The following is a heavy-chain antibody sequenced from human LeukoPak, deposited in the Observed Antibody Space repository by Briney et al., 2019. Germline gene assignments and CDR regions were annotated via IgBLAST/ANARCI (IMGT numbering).Heavy chain of an antibody. J-gene: IGHJ4*02. CDR2: ISAYNGNT. CDR3: ARYRIGCGGDCYSLVDY. V-gene: IGHV1-18*01. CDR1: GYTFTSYG. Sequence: ASVKVSCKASGYTFTSYGISWVRQAPGQGLEWMGWISAYNGNTNYAQKLQGRVTMTTDTSTSTAYMELRSLRSDDTAVYYCARYRIGCGGDCYSLVDYWGQETLVTVSS. D-gene: IGHD2-21*02.